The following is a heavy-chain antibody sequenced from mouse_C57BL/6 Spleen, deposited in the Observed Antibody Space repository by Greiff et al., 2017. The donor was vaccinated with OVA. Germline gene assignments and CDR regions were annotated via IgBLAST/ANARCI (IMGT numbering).Heavy chain of an antibody. J-gene: IGHJ4*01. D-gene: IGHD1-2*01. CDR2: INPNNGGT. CDR1: GYTFTDYN. V-gene: IGHV1-18*01. Sequence: EVKLMESGPELVKPGASVKIPCKASGYTFTDYNMDWVKQSHGKSLEWIGDINPNNGGTIYNQKFKGKATLTVDKSSSTAYMELRSLTSEDTAVYYCAREGLRHYYAMDYWGQGTSVTVSS. CDR3: AREGLRHYYAMDY.